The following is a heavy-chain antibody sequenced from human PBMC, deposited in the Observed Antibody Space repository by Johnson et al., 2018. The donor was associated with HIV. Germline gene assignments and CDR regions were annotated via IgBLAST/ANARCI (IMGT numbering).Heavy chain of an antibody. J-gene: IGHJ3*02. CDR2: ISYDGSNK. CDR1: GFTFSSYA. CDR3: AKKALGDVDAFDI. D-gene: IGHD2-21*02. V-gene: IGHV3-30*04. Sequence: QVLLVESGGGVVQPGRSLRLSCAASGFTFSSYAMHWVRQAPGKGLEWVAVISYDGSNKYYADSVKGRFTISRDNSKNTLFLQMNSLRAEDTALYYCAKKALGDVDAFDIWGQGTMVTVSS.